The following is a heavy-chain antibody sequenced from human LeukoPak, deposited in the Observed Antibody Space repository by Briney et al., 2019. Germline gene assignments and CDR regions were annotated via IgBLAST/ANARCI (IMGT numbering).Heavy chain of an antibody. J-gene: IGHJ3*02. V-gene: IGHV4-4*07. Sequence: SETLSLTCIVSGGPISSYYWNWIRQSAGKGLEWIGRIYIGGSTSYNPSLKSRVTMSVDTSKIQFSLNLTSVAAADTAMYYCARGPRMVAMNGYAFDIWGPGTTVIVSS. D-gene: IGHD2-2*01. CDR3: ARGPRMVAMNGYAFDI. CDR2: IYIGGST. CDR1: GGPISSYY.